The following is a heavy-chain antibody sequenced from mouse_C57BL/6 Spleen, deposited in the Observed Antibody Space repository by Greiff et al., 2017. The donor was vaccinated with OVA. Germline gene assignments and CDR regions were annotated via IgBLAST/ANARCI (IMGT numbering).Heavy chain of an antibody. CDR2: IHPNSGST. CDR1: GYTFTSYW. Sequence: QVQLKQPGAELVKPGASVKLSCKASGYTFTSYWMHWVKQRPGQGLEWIGMIHPNSGSTNYNEKFKSKATLTVDKSSSTAYMQLSSLTSEDSAVDYCARTPDLGRSAMDYWGQGTSVTVSS. V-gene: IGHV1-64*01. D-gene: IGHD4-1*01. J-gene: IGHJ4*01. CDR3: ARTPDLGRSAMDY.